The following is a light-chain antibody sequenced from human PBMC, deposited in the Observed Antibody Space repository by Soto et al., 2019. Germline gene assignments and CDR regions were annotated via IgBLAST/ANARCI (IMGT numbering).Light chain of an antibody. CDR3: SSYTSSSHYV. CDR1: DNDVGGYES. J-gene: IGLJ1*01. Sequence: QSVLSQPASVSGSPGQSITMSCTGTDNDVGGYESVSWYQQHAGRAPKLIIYDVSNRPSGVSGRVSGSKFGNTASLTISGLQAEDEADYYCSSYTSSSHYVFGTGTKLTVL. CDR2: DVS. V-gene: IGLV2-14*01.